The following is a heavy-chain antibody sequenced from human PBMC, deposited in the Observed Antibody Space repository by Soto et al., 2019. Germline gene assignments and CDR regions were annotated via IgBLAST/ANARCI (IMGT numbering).Heavy chain of an antibody. Sequence: GGSLRLSCAASGFTFSSYSMNWVRQAPGKGLEWVSYISSSSSTIYYADSVKGRFTISRDNAKNSLYLQMNSLRDEDTAVYYCARESSYCSSTSCYSYYGMDVWGQGTTVTVSS. D-gene: IGHD2-2*01. V-gene: IGHV3-48*02. CDR2: ISSSSSTI. CDR3: ARESSYCSSTSCYSYYGMDV. J-gene: IGHJ6*02. CDR1: GFTFSSYS.